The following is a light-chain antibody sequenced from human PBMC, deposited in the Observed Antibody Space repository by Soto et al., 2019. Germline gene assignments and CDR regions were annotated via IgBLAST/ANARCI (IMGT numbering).Light chain of an antibody. Sequence: DIQMTQSPSTLSGSVGDRVTITCRASQTISSWLAWYQQKPGKAPKLLIYKASTLKSGVPSRFSGSGSGTEFTLTISRLEPEDFAVYYCQQHGSSRTFGQGTKVDIK. CDR3: QQHGSSRT. J-gene: IGKJ1*01. CDR1: QTISSW. CDR2: KAS. V-gene: IGKV1-5*03.